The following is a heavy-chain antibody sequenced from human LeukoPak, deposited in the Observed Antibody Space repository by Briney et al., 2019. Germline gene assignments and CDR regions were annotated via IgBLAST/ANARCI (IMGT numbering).Heavy chain of an antibody. CDR3: ARELAV. Sequence: GRSLRLSCAASGFTFSSYAMHWVRQAPGKGLEWVAAIWPDGSNEYYANSVKGRFFISRDNSKNTLYLQMNSLRVDDTAVYYCARELAVWGQGTLVTVSS. V-gene: IGHV3-33*08. CDR2: IWPDGSNE. CDR1: GFTFSSYA. J-gene: IGHJ4*02.